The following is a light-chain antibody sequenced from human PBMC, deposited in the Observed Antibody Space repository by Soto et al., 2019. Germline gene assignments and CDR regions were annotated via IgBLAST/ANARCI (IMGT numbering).Light chain of an antibody. J-gene: IGKJ3*01. CDR3: QHYGSSLIFS. CDR1: QNVNSNF. Sequence: EIVLTQSPGTLSLSPGERATLSCRASQNVNSNFLAWYQQKPGQGPRLLIYGTSGRATGIPDRFSGSGSGTDFTLTISRLEPEDFAVCYCQHYGSSLIFSFGPGTKVEIK. V-gene: IGKV3-20*01. CDR2: GTS.